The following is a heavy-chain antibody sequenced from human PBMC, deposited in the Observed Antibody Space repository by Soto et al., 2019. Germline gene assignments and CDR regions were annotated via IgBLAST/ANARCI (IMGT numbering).Heavy chain of an antibody. CDR2: VYYSGTT. V-gene: IGHV4-61*01. J-gene: IGHJ4*02. Sequence: PSETLSLTCSVSGASVSNKTYYWSWIRQPPGKRLEWLGYVYYSGTTNYTPSLKGRVTMSVDLSKNQFSLRLTSVTAADTALYYCARTTAVPNSLRSPYFFDSWGQGTLVTVSS. D-gene: IGHD4-17*01. CDR1: GASVSNKTYY. CDR3: ARTTAVPNSLRSPYFFDS.